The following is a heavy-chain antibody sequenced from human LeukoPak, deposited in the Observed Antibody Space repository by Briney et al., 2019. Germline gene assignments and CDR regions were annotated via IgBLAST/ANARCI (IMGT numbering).Heavy chain of an antibody. J-gene: IGHJ4*02. V-gene: IGHV3-21*01. D-gene: IGHD4-17*01. Sequence: GGSLRLSCAASGFIFASHTMNLVRQAPGKGLEWVPFISTSGSSTHYRDSVKGRFSISRDNTRNSLYLQMNSLRVEDTAVYYCVRDPLSFGYYPGYWGQGTLVTVSS. CDR2: ISTSGSST. CDR1: GFIFASHT. CDR3: VRDPLSFGYYPGY.